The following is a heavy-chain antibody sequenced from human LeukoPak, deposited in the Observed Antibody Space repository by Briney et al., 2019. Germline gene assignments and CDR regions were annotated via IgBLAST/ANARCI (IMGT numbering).Heavy chain of an antibody. Sequence: PGGSLRLSCAASGFTFSRDSMNWVRQAPGKGLEWVSSISGSSSSYIYYADSLKGRLTISRDNAKNSLYLQMNSLRAEDTAVYYCARDFYDTSGYYYDYWGQGTMVTVSS. V-gene: IGHV3-21*01. D-gene: IGHD3-22*01. CDR2: ISGSSSSYI. CDR1: GFTFSRDS. CDR3: ARDFYDTSGYYYDY. J-gene: IGHJ4*02.